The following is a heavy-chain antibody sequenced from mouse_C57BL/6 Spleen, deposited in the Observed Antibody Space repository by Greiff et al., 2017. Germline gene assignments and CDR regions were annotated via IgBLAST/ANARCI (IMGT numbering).Heavy chain of an antibody. J-gene: IGHJ4*01. CDR2: ISSGSSTI. Sequence: EVKLVESGGGLAKPGGSLQLSCAASGFTFRDYGMSWVRQAPEKGLEWVAYISSGSSTIYYADTVKGRFPISRDNGKNTLFLQMTSLRSEDTAMYYCASDYPPAIDYWGQGAPVTVSS. CDR1: GFTFRDYG. V-gene: IGHV5-17*01. CDR3: ASDYPPAIDY. D-gene: IGHD1-1*02.